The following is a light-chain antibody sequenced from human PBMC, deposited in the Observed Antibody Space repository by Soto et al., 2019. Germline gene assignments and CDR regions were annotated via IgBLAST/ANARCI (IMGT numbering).Light chain of an antibody. CDR3: CSYAGSTTWV. Sequence: QSALTQPASVSGSPGQSITISCTGTSSTIGNYNLVSWYQQHPGEAPKLMIYEGNKRPSGVSSRFSGSKSGYTASLTISGPQAEDEADYYCCSYAGSTTWVFGGGTKLTVL. CDR2: EGN. V-gene: IGLV2-23*01. CDR1: SSTIGNYNL. J-gene: IGLJ3*02.